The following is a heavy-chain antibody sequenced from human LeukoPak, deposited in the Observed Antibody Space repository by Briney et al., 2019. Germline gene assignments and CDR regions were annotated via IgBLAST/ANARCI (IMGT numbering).Heavy chain of an antibody. J-gene: IGHJ4*02. Sequence: WGSLTLSCAASGFTFSSCAMSCVRQPPGKGLEGVSAISGSGGSTYYADSVKGRFTISRDNSKNTLYLQMNSLRAEDTAVYYCAKGLAYCSSTSCYSAFDYWGQGTLVTASS. D-gene: IGHD2-2*01. CDR3: AKGLAYCSSTSCYSAFDY. V-gene: IGHV3-23*01. CDR1: GFTFSSCA. CDR2: ISGSGGST.